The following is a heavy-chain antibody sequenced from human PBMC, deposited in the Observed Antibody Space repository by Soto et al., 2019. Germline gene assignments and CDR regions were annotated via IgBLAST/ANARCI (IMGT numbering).Heavy chain of an antibody. CDR1: GFTFSYYW. Sequence: EVQLVESGGGLVQPGESLRLSCAASGFTFSYYWMHWVRQTPGKGLLWVSHIHNDGNRTTYADSVKGRFTISRDNARNTVYLQMNSLRHEDTAVYYCARGDRGAFDLWGQGTAVTVSS. V-gene: IGHV3-74*03. CDR3: ARGDRGAFDL. CDR2: IHNDGNRT. D-gene: IGHD1-26*01. J-gene: IGHJ3*01.